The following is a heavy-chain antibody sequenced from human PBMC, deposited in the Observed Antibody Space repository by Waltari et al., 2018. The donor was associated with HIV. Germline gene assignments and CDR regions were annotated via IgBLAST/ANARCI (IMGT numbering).Heavy chain of an antibody. D-gene: IGHD3-10*01. CDR2: INHGGST. Sequence: QVQLQQWGAGLLKPSETLSLTCAFYGWSFRGYYWSWIRQPPGKALEWIGEINHGGSTNYSPSLKSRVTISVDTSKNQFSLKLSSVTAADTAVYYCARWPLWFGESCFDYWGQGTLVTVSS. CDR1: GWSFRGYY. J-gene: IGHJ4*02. V-gene: IGHV4-34*01. CDR3: ARWPLWFGESCFDY.